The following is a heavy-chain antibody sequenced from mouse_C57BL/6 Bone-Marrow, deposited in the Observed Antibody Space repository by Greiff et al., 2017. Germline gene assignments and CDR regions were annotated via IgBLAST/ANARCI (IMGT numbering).Heavy chain of an antibody. V-gene: IGHV1-9*01. CDR3: FWFAY. CDR1: GYTFTGYW. CDR2: ILPGSGST. Sequence: VQLQQSGAELMKPGASVKLSCKATGYTFTGYWIEWVKQRPGHGLEWIGEILPGSGSTNYNVKFKGKATFTADTSSNTAYMQLNSLTTDDSAICYCFWFAYWGQGTLVTVSA. J-gene: IGHJ3*01.